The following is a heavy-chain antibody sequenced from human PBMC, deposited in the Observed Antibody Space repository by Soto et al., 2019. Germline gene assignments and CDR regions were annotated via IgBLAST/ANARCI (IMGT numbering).Heavy chain of an antibody. CDR1: GGSISSGGYY. Sequence: SETLSLTCTVSGGSISSGGYYWSWIRQHPGKGLEWIGYIYYSGSTYYNPSLKSRVTISVDTSKNQFSLKLSSVTAADTAVYYCARVDIVATISWFDPWGQGTLVTVSS. CDR3: ARVDIVATISWFDP. D-gene: IGHD5-12*01. V-gene: IGHV4-31*03. CDR2: IYYSGST. J-gene: IGHJ5*02.